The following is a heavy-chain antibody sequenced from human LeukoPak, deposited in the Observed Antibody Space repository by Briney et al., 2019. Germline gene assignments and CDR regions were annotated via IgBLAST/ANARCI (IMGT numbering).Heavy chain of an antibody. CDR1: GGSISSGDYY. CDR3: ARGWQQLANWFDP. CDR2: ISYSGT. V-gene: IGHV4-31*03. J-gene: IGHJ5*02. Sequence: SQTLSLTCTASGGSISSGDYYWSWIRQHPGKGLEWIGYISYSGTYYNPSLKSRVTISLDTSNNQFSLKLTSVTAADTAVYYCARGWQQLANWFDPWGQGALVTVSS. D-gene: IGHD6-13*01.